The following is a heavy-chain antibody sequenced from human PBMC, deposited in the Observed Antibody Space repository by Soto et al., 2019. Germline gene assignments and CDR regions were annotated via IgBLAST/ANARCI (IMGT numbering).Heavy chain of an antibody. CDR1: GGSFSGYY. CDR2: INHSGST. CDR3: ARKGATVTERVREGSSHAFDI. J-gene: IGHJ3*02. D-gene: IGHD4-4*01. V-gene: IGHV4-34*01. Sequence: QVQLQQWGAGLLKPSETLSLTCAVYGGSFSGYYWSWIRQPPGKGLEWIGEINHSGSTNYNPSLKSRVTIAVVTSKNQFPLKLSSVTAADTAVYYCARKGATVTERVREGSSHAFDIWGQGTMVTVSS.